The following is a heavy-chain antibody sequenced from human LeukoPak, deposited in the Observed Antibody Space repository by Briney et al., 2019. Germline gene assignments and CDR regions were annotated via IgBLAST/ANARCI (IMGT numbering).Heavy chain of an antibody. D-gene: IGHD3-9*01. V-gene: IGHV1-18*04. Sequence: ASVKVSCKASGYTFTNYYFHWVRQAPGQGLEWMGWISAYNGNTNYAQKLQGRVTMTTDTSTSTAYMELRSLRSDDTAVYYCARDYDILTGEPYYFDYWGQGTLVTVSS. CDR3: ARDYDILTGEPYYFDY. CDR1: GYTFTNYY. J-gene: IGHJ4*02. CDR2: ISAYNGNT.